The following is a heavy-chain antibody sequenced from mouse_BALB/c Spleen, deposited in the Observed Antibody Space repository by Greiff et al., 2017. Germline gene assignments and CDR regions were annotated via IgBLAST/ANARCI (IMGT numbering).Heavy chain of an antibody. J-gene: IGHJ2*01. CDR2: IYPGNVNT. V-gene: IGHV1S56*01. CDR1: GYTFTSYY. Sequence: QVQLQHSGPELVKPGASVRISCKASGYTFTSYYIHWVKQRPGQGLEWIGWIYPGNVNTKYNEKFKGKATLTADKSSSTAYMQLSSLTSEDSAVYFCARDYGSSFYYFDYWGQGTTLTVSS. CDR3: ARDYGSSFYYFDY. D-gene: IGHD1-1*01.